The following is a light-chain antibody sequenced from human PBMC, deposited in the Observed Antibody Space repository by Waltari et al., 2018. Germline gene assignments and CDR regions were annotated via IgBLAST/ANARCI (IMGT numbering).Light chain of an antibody. J-gene: IGLJ2*01. Sequence: SSVLTQPPSVSVAPGQTARITCEEDKIGSKSVHWYQQKPGQGPVLVVYTDDDRPSGIPERFSGSNSGSTATLTMSKVEAGDEADFYCQVWDRSSAHVVFGGGTKLIVL. V-gene: IGLV3-21*02. CDR2: TDD. CDR1: KIGSKS. CDR3: QVWDRSSAHVV.